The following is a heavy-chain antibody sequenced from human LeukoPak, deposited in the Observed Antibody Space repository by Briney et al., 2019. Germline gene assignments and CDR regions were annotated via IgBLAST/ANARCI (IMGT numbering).Heavy chain of an antibody. J-gene: IGHJ4*02. D-gene: IGHD3-16*01. CDR1: GGTFSSYA. CDR3: AFKGSTEYDYVWGSYGTPFDY. CDR2: IIPIFGTA. Sequence: SVKVSCKASGGTFSSYAISWVRQAPGQGLEWMGRIIPIFGTANYAQKFQGRVTITTDESTSTAYMELSSLRSEDTAVYYCAFKGSTEYDYVWGSYGTPFDYWGQGTLVTVSS. V-gene: IGHV1-69*05.